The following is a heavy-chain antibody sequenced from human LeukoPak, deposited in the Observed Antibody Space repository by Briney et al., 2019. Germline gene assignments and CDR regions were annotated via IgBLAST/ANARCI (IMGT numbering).Heavy chain of an antibody. D-gene: IGHD3-16*01. CDR2: ISGSGGST. CDR1: GFTFSSYG. V-gene: IGHV3-23*01. J-gene: IGHJ4*02. CDR3: AKVTIYAYVWGSNFDY. Sequence: GGSLRLSCAASGFTFSSYGMSWVRQAPGKGLEWVSAISGSGGSTYYADSVKGRFTISRDNSKNTLYLQMNSLRAEDTAVYYCAKVTIYAYVWGSNFDYWGQGTQVTVSS.